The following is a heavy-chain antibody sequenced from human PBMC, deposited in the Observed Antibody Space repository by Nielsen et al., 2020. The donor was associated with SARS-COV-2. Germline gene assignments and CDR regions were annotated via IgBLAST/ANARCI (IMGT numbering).Heavy chain of an antibody. V-gene: IGHV3-9*01. CDR2: ISWNSGSI. CDR3: AKANYYGSGSYFSDYYGMDV. CDR1: GFTFDDYA. D-gene: IGHD3-10*01. J-gene: IGHJ6*02. Sequence: SLRLSCAASGFTFDDYAMHWVRQAPGKGLEWVSGISWNSGSIGYADSVKGRFTISRDNAKNSLYLQMNSLRAEDTALYYCAKANYYGSGSYFSDYYGMDVWGQGTTVTVSS.